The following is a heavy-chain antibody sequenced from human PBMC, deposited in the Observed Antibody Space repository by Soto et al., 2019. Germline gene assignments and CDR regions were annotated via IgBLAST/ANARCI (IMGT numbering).Heavy chain of an antibody. CDR2: IRTKTNNYAT. J-gene: IGHJ4*02. Sequence: GGSLRLCCAASGFTFSGSGIHWVRQASGKGLEWVGRIRTKTNNYATAYAASVKGRFTISRDDSKNMAYLQMNSLKTEDTAVYYCTAMAGIDYWGQGTLVPVSS. D-gene: IGHD6-19*01. V-gene: IGHV3-73*01. CDR3: TAMAGIDY. CDR1: GFTFSGSG.